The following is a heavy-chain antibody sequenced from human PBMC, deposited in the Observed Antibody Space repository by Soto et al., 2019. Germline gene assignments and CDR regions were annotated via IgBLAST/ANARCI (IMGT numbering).Heavy chain of an antibody. V-gene: IGHV3-30*18. CDR2: ISYDGSNK. Sequence: PGGSLRLSCAASGFTFSSYGMHWVRQAPGKGLEWVAVISYDGSNKYYADSVKGRFTISRDNSKNTLYLQMNSLRAEDTAVYYCAKGELYSYGPPNYYYGMDVWGQGTTVTVSS. CDR1: GFTFSSYG. CDR3: AKGELYSYGPPNYYYGMDV. D-gene: IGHD5-18*01. J-gene: IGHJ6*02.